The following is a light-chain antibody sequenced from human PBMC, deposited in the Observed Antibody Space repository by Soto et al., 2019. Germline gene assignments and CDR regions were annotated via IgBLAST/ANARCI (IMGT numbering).Light chain of an antibody. CDR1: QTVSNR. V-gene: IGKV3-15*01. CDR3: QQYYSYPRT. J-gene: IGKJ1*01. Sequence: GRLGMPPAVRDTLYCSSSQTVSNRRLAWYQQKPGHAPRFLIYGASTTTTGVPARFSGSGSGTEFTLTISSLQSDDFAVYSWQQYYSYPRTFGQGTKVDIK. CDR2: GAS.